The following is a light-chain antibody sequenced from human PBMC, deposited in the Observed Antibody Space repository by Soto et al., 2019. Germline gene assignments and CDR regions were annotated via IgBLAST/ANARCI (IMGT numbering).Light chain of an antibody. CDR2: DAS. V-gene: IGKV3-11*01. Sequence: EIVLTQSPATLSLSPGERATLSCRASQSVSSYLAWYQQKPGQAPRLLIYDASNRATGIPARFSGSGSGTDFTLTSSSLEPEDCAVYYCQQRSNWPLTFGHGTKVYIK. CDR1: QSVSSY. CDR3: QQRSNWPLT. J-gene: IGKJ3*01.